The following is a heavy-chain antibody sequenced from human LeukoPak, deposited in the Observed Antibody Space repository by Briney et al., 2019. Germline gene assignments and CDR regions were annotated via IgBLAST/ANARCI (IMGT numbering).Heavy chain of an antibody. CDR3: AKASAGTCSGARCYYFDS. V-gene: IGHV3-23*01. J-gene: IGHJ4*02. Sequence: GGSLRLSCAASGFTFTTYAMSWVRQTQGKGLEWDSTFSGSLDTTYHADSVKGRFTISRDNSKNTVYLQMNSLRAEDTAVYYCAKASAGTCSGARCYYFDSWGQGTPVTVSS. CDR1: GFTFTTYA. CDR2: FSGSLDTT. D-gene: IGHD2-15*01.